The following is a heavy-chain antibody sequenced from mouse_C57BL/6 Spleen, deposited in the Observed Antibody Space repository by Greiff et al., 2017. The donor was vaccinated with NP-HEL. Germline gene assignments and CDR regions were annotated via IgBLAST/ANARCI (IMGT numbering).Heavy chain of an antibody. Sequence: EVKLVESGGGLVQPGGSLKLSCAASGFTFSDYYMYWVRQTPEKRLEWVAYISNGGGSTYYPDTVKGRITISRDNAKNTLYLQMSRLKSEDTAMYYCARGDLYYGTLYYAMDYWGQGTSVTVSS. J-gene: IGHJ4*01. CDR3: ARGDLYYGTLYYAMDY. CDR2: ISNGGGST. CDR1: GFTFSDYY. D-gene: IGHD1-1*02. V-gene: IGHV5-12*01.